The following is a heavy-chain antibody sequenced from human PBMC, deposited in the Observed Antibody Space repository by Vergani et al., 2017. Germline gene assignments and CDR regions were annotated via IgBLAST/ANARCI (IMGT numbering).Heavy chain of an antibody. D-gene: IGHD3-9*01. CDR1: GGSISSGGYS. CDR3: ARVMYRDEASTGYRLEGMDI. J-gene: IGHJ6*02. V-gene: IGHV4-30-2*01. CDR2: IYHSGST. Sequence: QLQLQESGSGLVKPSQTLSLTCAVSGGSISSGGYSWSWIRQPPGKGLEWIGYIYHSGSTYYNPSLKSRVTISVDRSKNQFSLKLRSVTAADTAVYFCARVMYRDEASTGYRLEGMDIWGQGTTVTISS.